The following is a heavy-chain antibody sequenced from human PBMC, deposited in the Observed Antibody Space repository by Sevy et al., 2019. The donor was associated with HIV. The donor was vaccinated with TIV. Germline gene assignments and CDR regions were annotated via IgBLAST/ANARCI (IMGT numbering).Heavy chain of an antibody. CDR2: IRYDGSDK. CDR1: GFTFSTYD. J-gene: IGHJ6*02. Sequence: GGSLRLSCAASGFTFSTYDMHWVRQAPGKGLEWVDYIRYDGSDKYYAYSVRGRFTISRDNSKNTLYLQMNSLRAEDMAVYYCARGRKTTQEWLEELDYYYGVDVWGQGTTVTVSS. V-gene: IGHV3-30*02. CDR3: ARGRKTTQEWLEELDYYYGVDV. D-gene: IGHD2-8*01.